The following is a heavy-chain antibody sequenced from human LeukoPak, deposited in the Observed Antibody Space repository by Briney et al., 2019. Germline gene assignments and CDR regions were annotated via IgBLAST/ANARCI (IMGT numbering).Heavy chain of an antibody. CDR1: GFTLRSYW. V-gene: IGHV3-74*01. CDR3: ARGLKSPAGVDY. J-gene: IGHJ4*02. D-gene: IGHD2-2*01. Sequence: PGGSLRLSCAASGFTLRSYWMHWVRQAPGKGLVWVSHINSDGNSATYADSVRGRFTISRDNAKNTLYLQMNSLRAEDTAVYYCARGLKSPAGVDYWGQGTLVTVSS. CDR2: INSDGNSA.